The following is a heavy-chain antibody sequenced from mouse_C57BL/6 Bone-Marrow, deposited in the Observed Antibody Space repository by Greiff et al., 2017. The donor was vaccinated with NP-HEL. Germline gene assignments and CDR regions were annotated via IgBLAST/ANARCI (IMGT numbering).Heavy chain of an antibody. J-gene: IGHJ1*03. CDR1: GYTFTSYW. V-gene: IGHV1-5*01. CDR2: IYPGNSDT. CDR3: TPLTTVVATGYFDV. D-gene: IGHD1-1*01. Sequence: EVKLQQSGTVLARPGASVKMSCKTSGYTFTSYWMHWVKQRPGQGLEWIGAIYPGNSDTSYNQTFKGKAKLTAVTSASTAYMELSSLTNEDSAVYYCTPLTTVVATGYFDVWGTGTTVTVSS.